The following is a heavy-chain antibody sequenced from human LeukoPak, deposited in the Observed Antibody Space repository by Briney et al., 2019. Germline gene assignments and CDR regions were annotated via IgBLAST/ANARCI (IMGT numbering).Heavy chain of an antibody. CDR3: ARVGGVRGPKNY. V-gene: IGHV3-74*01. Sequence: GGSLRLTCAASGFTFSSYWMHWLRQAPGKGLVWVSRINGEGSSTSHADSVKDRFTISRDNAKNSLYLQMDSLRADDTAVYYCARVGGVRGPKNYWGQGTLVTVSS. J-gene: IGHJ4*02. CDR1: GFTFSSYW. D-gene: IGHD3-10*01. CDR2: INGEGSST.